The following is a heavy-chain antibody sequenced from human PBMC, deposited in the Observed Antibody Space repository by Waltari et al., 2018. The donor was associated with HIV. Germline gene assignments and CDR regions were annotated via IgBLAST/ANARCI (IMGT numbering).Heavy chain of an antibody. CDR3: ARDTGYCSFGSCSYNWLDP. V-gene: IGHV3-30*01. D-gene: IGHD2-15*01. Sequence: QVHLVESGGGVVQPGRSLRLSCAASGFTFSSYAIHWVRQATGKGLEWVALISYDGSNKYYADSVKGRFTISRDNSKNTLYLQMNSLRAEDTSVYYCARDTGYCSFGSCSYNWLDPWGQGTLVSVSS. J-gene: IGHJ5*02. CDR2: ISYDGSNK. CDR1: GFTFSSYA.